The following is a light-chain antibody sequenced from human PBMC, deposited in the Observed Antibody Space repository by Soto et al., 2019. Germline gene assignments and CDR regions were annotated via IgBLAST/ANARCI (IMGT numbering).Light chain of an antibody. CDR2: RNN. J-gene: IGLJ1*01. CDR1: SSNIGSNY. V-gene: IGLV1-47*01. CDR3: AAWDDSLSGLV. Sequence: QSALTQPPSASGTPGQRVTIPCSGSSSNIGSNYVYWYQQLPGTAPKLLIYRNNQRPSGVPDRFSGSKSGTSASLAISGLRSEDEADYYCAAWDDSLSGLVFGTGTKVTVL.